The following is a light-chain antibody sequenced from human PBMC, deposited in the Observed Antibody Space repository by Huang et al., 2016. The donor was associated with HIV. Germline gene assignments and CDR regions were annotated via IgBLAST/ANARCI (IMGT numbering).Light chain of an antibody. J-gene: IGKJ4*01. V-gene: IGKV1-39*01. CDR1: QSISNY. Sequence: DIQMTQSPSSLSASVGDRVTITCRASQSISNYLNWYQQKPGKAPKLLIYAASTLQSGVPSSVSGSGSGTDFTLTISSLQPEDFATYYCQQTYSTPRFGGGTKVEIK. CDR2: AAS. CDR3: QQTYSTPR.